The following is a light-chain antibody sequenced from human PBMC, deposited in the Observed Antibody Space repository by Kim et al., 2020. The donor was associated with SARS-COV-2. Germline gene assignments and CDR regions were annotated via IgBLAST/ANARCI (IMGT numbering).Light chain of an antibody. Sequence: DIQMTQSPSSVSASVGDRVTITCRASRGLSTSLAWYQQKPGKAPKLLVYGASSLHSGVPSRFSGSGSGTDFTLTISSLQPEDFATYYCQQTNSVPLTFGGGTRVEIK. CDR1: RGLSTS. CDR3: QQTNSVPLT. CDR2: GAS. J-gene: IGKJ4*01. V-gene: IGKV1-12*01.